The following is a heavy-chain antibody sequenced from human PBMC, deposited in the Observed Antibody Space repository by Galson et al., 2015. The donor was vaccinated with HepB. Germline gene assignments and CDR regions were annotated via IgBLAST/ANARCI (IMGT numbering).Heavy chain of an antibody. CDR3: ARAPRFGSGTADVFDY. CDR1: GFTFSSYG. V-gene: IGHV3-33*01. J-gene: IGHJ4*02. D-gene: IGHD3-10*01. CDR2: IWYDGSNK. Sequence: SLRLSCAASGFTFSSYGMHWVRQAPGKGLEWVAVIWYDGSNKYYADSVKGRFTISRDNSKNTLYLQMNSLRAEDTAVYYCARAPRFGSGTADVFDYWGQGTLVTVSS.